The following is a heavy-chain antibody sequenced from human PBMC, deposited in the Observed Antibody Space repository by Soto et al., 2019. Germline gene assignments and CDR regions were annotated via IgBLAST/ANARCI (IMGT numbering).Heavy chain of an antibody. CDR1: GFTFSTYW. CDR2: IKHDGTQK. D-gene: IGHD3-16*01. CDR3: GGGDY. J-gene: IGHJ4*02. Sequence: EVQMVESGGDLVQPGGSLRLSCAASGFTFSTYWMNWVRQAPGKGLEWVANIKHDGTQKYYMYSVKGRFTISRDNAKNSLYLQISSLRVEDTAVYYCGGGDYWGQGTLVTVSS. V-gene: IGHV3-7*01.